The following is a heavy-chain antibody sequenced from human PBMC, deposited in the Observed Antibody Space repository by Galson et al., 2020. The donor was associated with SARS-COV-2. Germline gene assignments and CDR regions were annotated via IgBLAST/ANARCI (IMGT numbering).Heavy chain of an antibody. V-gene: IGHV1-2*06. D-gene: IGHD3-10*01. CDR2: NNPNSGDT. Sequence: ASVKVSCKASGYTFSGHYMHWVRLAPGQGLEWMGRNNPNSGDTDVAQKFQGRVTMTTDTSLTTAYMELSRLTSDDTAVYYCTRGSKSSPFYHFDPWGQGTLVTVSS. CDR1: GYTFSGHY. CDR3: TRGSKSSPFYHFDP. J-gene: IGHJ4*01.